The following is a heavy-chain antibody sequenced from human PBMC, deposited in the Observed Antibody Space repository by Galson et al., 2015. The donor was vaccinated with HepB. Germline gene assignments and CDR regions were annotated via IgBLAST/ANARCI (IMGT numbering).Heavy chain of an antibody. CDR3: VNNGEGYCDGEKCYRGNYFAH. CDR2: ITHDGGKQ. J-gene: IGHJ4*02. D-gene: IGHD2-21*01. Sequence: SLRLSCAAAGFKFSGFGMHWIRQRPDKGLEWVAVITHDGGKQYYAESVRGRFTISRDNAENTLVLEMRRLRVEDTAVYYCVNNGEGYCDGEKCYRGNYFAHWGPGTPVTVSS. V-gene: IGHV3-30*03. CDR1: GFKFSGFG.